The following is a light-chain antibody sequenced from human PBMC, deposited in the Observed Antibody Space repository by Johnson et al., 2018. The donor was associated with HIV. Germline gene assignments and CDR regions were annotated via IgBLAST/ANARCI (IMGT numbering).Light chain of an antibody. CDR3: GTWDSSLSTGGV. Sequence: HSVLTQPPSVSAAPGQKVTIPCSGSSSNIGNNYVSWYQHLPGTAPKLLIYENNKRPSGIPDRFSGSKSGTSATLGITGLQTGDEADYYCGTWDSSLSTGGVFGTGTKVTVL. CDR2: ENN. CDR1: SSNIGNNY. V-gene: IGLV1-51*02. J-gene: IGLJ1*01.